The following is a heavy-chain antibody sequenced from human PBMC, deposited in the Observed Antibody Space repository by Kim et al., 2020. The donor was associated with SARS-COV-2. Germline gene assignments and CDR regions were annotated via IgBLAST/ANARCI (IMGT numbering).Heavy chain of an antibody. Sequence: GGSLRLSCAASGFTFSSYWMHWVRQAPGKGLVWVSRINSDGSSTSYADSVKGRFTISRDNAKNTLYLQMNSLRAEDTAVYYCAREAYYYGSGSPHPNWFDPWGQGTLVTVSS. CDR3: AREAYYYGSGSPHPNWFDP. V-gene: IGHV3-74*01. CDR2: INSDGSST. CDR1: GFTFSSYW. J-gene: IGHJ5*02. D-gene: IGHD3-10*01.